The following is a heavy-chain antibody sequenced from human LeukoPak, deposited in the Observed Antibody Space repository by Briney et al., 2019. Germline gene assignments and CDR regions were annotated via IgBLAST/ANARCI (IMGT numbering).Heavy chain of an antibody. CDR3: ARGRPGLASAGIYDF. J-gene: IGHJ4*02. CDR1: GYTFTNSD. CDR2: MNPNTDKT. D-gene: IGHD6-13*01. V-gene: IGHV1-8*01. Sequence: ASVTVSYKASGYTFTNSDINWVRQATGQGLEWMGWMNPNTDKTGFARNFQGRVTMTKNISISTAYMEVTSLTYEDTAIYYCARGRPGLASAGIYDFWGQGTLITVSS.